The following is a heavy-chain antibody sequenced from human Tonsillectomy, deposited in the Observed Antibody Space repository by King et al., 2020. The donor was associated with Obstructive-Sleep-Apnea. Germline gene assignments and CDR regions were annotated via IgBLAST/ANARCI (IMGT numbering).Heavy chain of an antibody. V-gene: IGHV3-30*18. CDR2: ISYDGSNK. CDR3: AKSRDGYNYGTLDY. J-gene: IGHJ4*02. D-gene: IGHD5-24*01. Sequence: VQLVESGGGVVQPGRSLRLSCAPSGFTFSTYGMHWVRQAPGKGLEWVAVISYDGSNKYYADSVKGRFSISRDNSKNTLYLQMNSLRAEDTAVYYCAKSRDGYNYGTLDYWGQGTLVTVFS. CDR1: GFTFSTYG.